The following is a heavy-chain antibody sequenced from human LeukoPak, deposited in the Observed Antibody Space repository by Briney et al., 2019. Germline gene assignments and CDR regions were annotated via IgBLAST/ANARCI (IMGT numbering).Heavy chain of an antibody. CDR1: GFMFRSYG. CDR2: IWYDGSNK. CDR3: ARGHVRGYGYGFGY. J-gene: IGHJ4*02. Sequence: PGGSLRLSCAASGFMFRSYGMHWVRQAPGKGLEWVAVIWYDGSNKYYTDSVKGRFTISRDNSNNTLYLQMNSLRVEDTAVYYCARGHVRGYGYGFGYWGQGSLVTVSS. V-gene: IGHV3-33*08. D-gene: IGHD5-18*01.